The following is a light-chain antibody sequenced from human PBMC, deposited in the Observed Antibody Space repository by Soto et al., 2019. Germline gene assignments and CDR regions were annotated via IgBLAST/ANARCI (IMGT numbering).Light chain of an antibody. J-gene: IGKJ1*01. Sequence: ETVLTQSPGTLSLSPGERATLSCRASQSVRNSYLAWYQQKPGQAPRLLISGASTRATGIPGRFSGGGSGTDFTLTISRLEPDDLAVYYCQQYGSSRTTFGQGTKVEIK. V-gene: IGKV3-20*01. CDR1: QSVRNSY. CDR2: GAS. CDR3: QQYGSSRTT.